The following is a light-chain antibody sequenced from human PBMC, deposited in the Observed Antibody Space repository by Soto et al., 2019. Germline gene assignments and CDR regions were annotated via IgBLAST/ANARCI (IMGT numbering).Light chain of an antibody. CDR2: DVS. Sequence: QSALTQPRSVSGSPGQSVTISCTGTSSDVGGYNYVSWYQKYPGKAPRLMIYDVSKRPSGVPDRFSGSKSGNTASLTISGLQAEDEADYYCCSRAGSYTLVFGGGTKLT. J-gene: IGLJ2*01. CDR1: SSDVGGYNY. V-gene: IGLV2-11*01. CDR3: CSRAGSYTLV.